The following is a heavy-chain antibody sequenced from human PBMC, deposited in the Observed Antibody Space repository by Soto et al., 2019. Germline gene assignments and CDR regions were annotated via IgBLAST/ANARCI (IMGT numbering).Heavy chain of an antibody. Sequence: XSVKVYCTVSGYTLTELSVDWVRQAPGKGLECMGGFDPEDGETIYAQKFQVRVTMTEDTSTDTAYMELSSLRSEDTAVYYCATARRIISIAVAGMFDDWGQGTLVTVSS. CDR1: GYTLTELS. D-gene: IGHD6-19*01. J-gene: IGHJ4*02. CDR2: FDPEDGET. V-gene: IGHV1-24*01. CDR3: ATARRIISIAVAGMFDD.